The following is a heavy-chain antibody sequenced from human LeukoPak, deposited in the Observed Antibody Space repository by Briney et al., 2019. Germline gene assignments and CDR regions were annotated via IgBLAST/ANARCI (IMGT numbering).Heavy chain of an antibody. J-gene: IGHJ4*02. Sequence: GGSLRLSCAASGFTFSSYGMSWVRQAPGKGLEWVSAISGSGGSTYYADSVKGRFTISRDNSKNTLYLQMNSLRAEDTAVYYCAKDLYYDSSGYYITPTYYFDYWGQGTLVTVSS. CDR1: GFTFSSYG. V-gene: IGHV3-23*01. D-gene: IGHD3-22*01. CDR3: AKDLYYDSSGYYITPTYYFDY. CDR2: ISGSGGST.